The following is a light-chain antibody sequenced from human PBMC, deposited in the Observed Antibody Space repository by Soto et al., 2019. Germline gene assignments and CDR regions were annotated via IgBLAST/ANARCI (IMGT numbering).Light chain of an antibody. V-gene: IGLV2-8*01. Sequence: QSALTQPPSASGSPGQSVTISCTGTSSDVGAYKYVSWYQQYPGKAPKLMIYEVCKRPSGVPDRFSGSKSGNTASLTVSGLQAEDEADYYCTSYVGSNIWVFGGGTKVNVL. CDR2: EVC. CDR1: SSDVGAYKY. J-gene: IGLJ3*02. CDR3: TSYVGSNIWV.